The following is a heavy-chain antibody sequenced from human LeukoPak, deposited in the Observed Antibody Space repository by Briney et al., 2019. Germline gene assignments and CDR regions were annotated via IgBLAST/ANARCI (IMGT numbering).Heavy chain of an antibody. CDR3: AIRADSSGYLYYFDY. Sequence: PSETLSLTCTVSGGSISSSSYYWGWIRQPPGKGLEWIGSIYYSGSTYYNPSLKSRVTISVDTSKNQFALKLSSVTAADTAVYYCAIRADSSGYLYYFDYWGQGTLVTVSS. CDR1: GGSISSSSYY. V-gene: IGHV4-39*06. CDR2: IYYSGST. D-gene: IGHD3-22*01. J-gene: IGHJ4*02.